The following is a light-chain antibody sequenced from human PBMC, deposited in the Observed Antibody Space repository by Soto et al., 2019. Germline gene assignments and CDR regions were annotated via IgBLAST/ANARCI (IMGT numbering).Light chain of an antibody. CDR1: QSVSSSY. V-gene: IGKV3-20*01. CDR3: QQYGSSPWT. J-gene: IGKJ1*01. Sequence: EIVLNQSPFTLSLSPGERATLSCRASQSVSSSYLAWYQQKPGQAPRLLIYGASSRATGIPDRVSGSGSGTDFTLSISRLEPEDFAVYYCQQYGSSPWTFGQGTKVDIK. CDR2: GAS.